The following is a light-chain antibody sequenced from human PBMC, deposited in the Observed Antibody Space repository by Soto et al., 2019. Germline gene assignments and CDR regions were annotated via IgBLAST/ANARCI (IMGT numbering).Light chain of an antibody. CDR1: QDIRND. CDR3: LQDYNFPRT. CDR2: AAS. V-gene: IGKV1-6*01. J-gene: IGKJ1*01. Sequence: IQMTQSPSSLQASVGARVTITCRASQDIRNDLGGYQQKPGKAPKLLICAASTLQSGVPSRFSGSGSGIHFTLTISSLQPEDFATYYCLQDYNFPRTFGQGTKLEIK.